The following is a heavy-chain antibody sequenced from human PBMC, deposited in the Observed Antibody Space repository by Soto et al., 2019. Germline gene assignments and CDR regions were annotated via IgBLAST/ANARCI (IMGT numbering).Heavy chain of an antibody. CDR2: ISGSGGST. D-gene: IGHD6-6*01. Sequence: GGSLRLSCAASGFTFSSYAMSWVRQAPGKGLEWVSAISGSGGSTYYADSVKGRFTISRDNSKNTLYLQMNSLRAEGTAVYYCANRIWQLVEDYWGQGTLVTVSS. V-gene: IGHV3-23*01. CDR3: ANRIWQLVEDY. CDR1: GFTFSSYA. J-gene: IGHJ4*02.